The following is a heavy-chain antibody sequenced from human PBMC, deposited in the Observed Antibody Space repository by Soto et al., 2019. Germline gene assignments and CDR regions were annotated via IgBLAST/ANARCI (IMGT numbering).Heavy chain of an antibody. CDR3: ASMNYDFWSGYLAPYYYYYAMDV. Sequence: ASVKVSCKASGYTFTSYAMHWVRQAPGQRLEWMGWINAGNGNTKYSQKFQGRVTITRDTSASTAYMELSSLRSEDTAVYYCASMNYDFWSGYLAPYYYYYAMDVWGQGTTVTVSS. CDR2: INAGNGNT. V-gene: IGHV1-3*01. J-gene: IGHJ6*02. CDR1: GYTFTSYA. D-gene: IGHD3-3*01.